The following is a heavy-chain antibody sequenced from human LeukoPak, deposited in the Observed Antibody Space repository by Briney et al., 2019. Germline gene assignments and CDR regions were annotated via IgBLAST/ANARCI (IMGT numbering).Heavy chain of an antibody. CDR3: ARDSLLRGYDFWSGYYTLMFDY. Sequence: ASVKVSCTASGYTFTSYGISWVRQAPGQGLEWMGWISAYNDNTNYAQKLQGRVTMTTDTSTSTAYMELRSLRSDNTAVYYCARDSLLRGYDFWSGYYTLMFDYWGQGTLVTVSS. J-gene: IGHJ4*02. D-gene: IGHD3-3*01. V-gene: IGHV1-18*01. CDR2: ISAYNDNT. CDR1: GYTFTSYG.